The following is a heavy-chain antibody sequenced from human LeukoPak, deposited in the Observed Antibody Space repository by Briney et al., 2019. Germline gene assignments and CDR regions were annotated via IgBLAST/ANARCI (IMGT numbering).Heavy chain of an antibody. CDR1: GFTFSSYS. J-gene: IGHJ4*02. V-gene: IGHV3-21*01. CDR3: ARVADGDKYGGRDY. D-gene: IGHD5-24*01. CDR2: ISSSSSYI. Sequence: GGSLRLSCAASGFTFSSYSMNWVRQAPGKGLEWVSSISSSSSYIYYADSVKGRFTISRDNAKNLLYLQMNSLRAEDTAVYYCARVADGDKYGGRDYWGQGALVIVSS.